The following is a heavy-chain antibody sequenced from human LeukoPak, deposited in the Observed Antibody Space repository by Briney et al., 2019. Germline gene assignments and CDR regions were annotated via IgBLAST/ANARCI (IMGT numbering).Heavy chain of an antibody. D-gene: IGHD3-16*01. J-gene: IGHJ4*02. Sequence: GGSLRLSCGASGVTFSSYWRSWVRQAPGKGLEWVGNIKHDGSEKYYVDSVKGRFTISRDNAKNSLHLQTNSPRPEDTAVYYCAREGGGLDYWGQGTLVTVSS. V-gene: IGHV3-7*01. CDR3: AREGGGLDY. CDR2: IKHDGSEK. CDR1: GVTFSSYW.